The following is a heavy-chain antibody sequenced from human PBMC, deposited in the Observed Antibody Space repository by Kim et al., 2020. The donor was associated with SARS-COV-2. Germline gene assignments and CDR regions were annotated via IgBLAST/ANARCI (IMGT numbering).Heavy chain of an antibody. CDR3: AGAAASYGMDV. V-gene: IGHV3-53*04. J-gene: IGHJ6*02. CDR2: ST. Sequence: STFSADVVKGRFTISGQNAKNTLYLQMNSLRAEDTAVYYCAGAAASYGMDVWGQGTTVTVS.